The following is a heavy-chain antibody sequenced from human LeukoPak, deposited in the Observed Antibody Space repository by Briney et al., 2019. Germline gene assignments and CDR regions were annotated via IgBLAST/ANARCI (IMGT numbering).Heavy chain of an antibody. CDR2: ISGDGGST. CDR3: AKCRRYFDWLLCPFDY. V-gene: IGHV3-43*02. D-gene: IGHD3-9*01. CDR1: GXTFEDFA. Sequence: GGSLRLSCAASGXTFEDFAMYWVRQTPGKGLEWVSLISGDGGSTYYADSVKGRFTISRDNSKNSPYLQMNSLSTEDTALYYCAKCRRYFDWLLCPFDYWGQGTLVTVSS. J-gene: IGHJ4*02.